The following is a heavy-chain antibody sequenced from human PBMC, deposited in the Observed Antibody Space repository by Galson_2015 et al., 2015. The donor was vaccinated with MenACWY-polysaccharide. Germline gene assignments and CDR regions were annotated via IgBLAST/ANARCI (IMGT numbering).Heavy chain of an antibody. V-gene: IGHV4-39*01. Sequence: ETLSLTCTVSGGSVGSSSYFWGWIRQPPGKGLEWIGSIYYSGGTYYNPSLKSRVTISVDTSKNQFSLQLSSVTAADTAVYYCARTFTSGYYYVGYWGQGTLITVSS. J-gene: IGHJ4*02. D-gene: IGHD3-22*01. CDR3: ARTFTSGYYYVGY. CDR1: GGSVGSSSYF. CDR2: IYYSGGT.